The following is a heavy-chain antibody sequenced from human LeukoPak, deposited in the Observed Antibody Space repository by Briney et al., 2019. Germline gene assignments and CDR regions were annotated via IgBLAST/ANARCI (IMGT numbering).Heavy chain of an antibody. CDR1: GFTFSSYW. D-gene: IGHD2-2*01. Sequence: PGGSLRLSCAASGFTFSSYWMSWVRQAPGKGLEWVANIKQDGSEKYYVDSVKGRFTISRDNAKNSLYLQMNSLRAEDTAVYYCARGAYIVVVPAARGYFDYWGQGTLVTVSS. J-gene: IGHJ4*02. V-gene: IGHV3-7*01. CDR3: ARGAYIVVVPAARGYFDY. CDR2: IKQDGSEK.